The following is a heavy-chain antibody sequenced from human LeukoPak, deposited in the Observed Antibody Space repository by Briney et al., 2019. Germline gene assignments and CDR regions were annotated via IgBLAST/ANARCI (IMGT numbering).Heavy chain of an antibody. J-gene: IGHJ6*02. CDR1: GGTFSSYA. V-gene: IGHV1-69*01. Sequence: SVKVSCKASGGTFSSYAISWVRQAPGQGLEWMGGIIPIFGTANYAQKFQGRVTITADESTSTAYMELSSLRSEDTAVYYCASGPIGYSGYEYGMDVWGQGTMVTVSS. CDR3: ASGPIGYSGYEYGMDV. D-gene: IGHD5-12*01. CDR2: IIPIFGTA.